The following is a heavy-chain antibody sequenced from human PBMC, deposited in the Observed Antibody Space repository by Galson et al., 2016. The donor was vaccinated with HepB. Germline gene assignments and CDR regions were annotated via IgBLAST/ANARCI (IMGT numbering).Heavy chain of an antibody. CDR1: GASISSTKW. CDR3: ANCGNPLVHFDY. J-gene: IGHJ4*02. V-gene: IGHV4-4*02. D-gene: IGHD6-13*01. CDR2: IHHSGST. Sequence: ETLSLTCAVSGASISSTKWWSWVRQPPGKGLEWIGEIHHSGSTKYNPSLKSRVSISVDQSKNQFSLNLSSVTAADTAVYYCANCGNPLVHFDYWGQGTLVTVSS.